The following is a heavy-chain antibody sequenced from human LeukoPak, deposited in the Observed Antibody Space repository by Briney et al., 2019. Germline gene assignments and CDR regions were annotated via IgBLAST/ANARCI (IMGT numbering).Heavy chain of an antibody. CDR3: ARGQKDNAVSSSWYYYGMDV. CDR2: MNPNTGNT. Sequence: WASVKVSCKASGYTFTSYDINWVRQATGQGLEWMGWMNPNTGNTEYAQKFQGRVTMTSNTSISTAYMELSSLRSEDTAVYYCARGQKDNAVSSSWYYYGMDVWGQGTTVTVSS. D-gene: IGHD6-13*01. CDR1: GYTFTSYD. J-gene: IGHJ6*02. V-gene: IGHV1-8*01.